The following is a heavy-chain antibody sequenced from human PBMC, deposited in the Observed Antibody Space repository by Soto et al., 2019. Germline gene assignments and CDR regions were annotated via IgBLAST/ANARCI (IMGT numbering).Heavy chain of an antibody. CDR1: GYSFSTYW. D-gene: IGHD1-1*01. Sequence: LKISCQGSGYSFSTYWIGWVRQMPGKGLEWMGVIYPQDSDTRYSPSFQGQVTFSVDRSLSTAYLQWDSLKASDTATYYCARQRAWNDAFDFWGQGTLVTVSS. CDR2: IYPQDSDT. V-gene: IGHV5-51*01. J-gene: IGHJ4*02. CDR3: ARQRAWNDAFDF.